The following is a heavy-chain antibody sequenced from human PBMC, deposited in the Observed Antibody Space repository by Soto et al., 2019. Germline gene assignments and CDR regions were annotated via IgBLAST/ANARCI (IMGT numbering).Heavy chain of an antibody. D-gene: IGHD5-12*01. CDR3: AREGIVATIRGRYFEY. J-gene: IGHJ4*02. CDR1: GFTFSSYG. V-gene: IGHV3-33*01. CDR2: IWYDGSNK. Sequence: PGGSLRLSCAASGFTFSSYGMHWVRQAPGKGLEWVAVIWYDGSNKYYADSVKGRFTISRDNSKNTLYLQMNSLRAEDTAVYYCAREGIVATIRGRYFEYWGQGTLVTVSS.